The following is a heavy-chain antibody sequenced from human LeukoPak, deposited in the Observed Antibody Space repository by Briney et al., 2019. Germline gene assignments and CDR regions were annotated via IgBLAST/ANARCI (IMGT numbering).Heavy chain of an antibody. V-gene: IGHV1-2*06. CDR1: GYTFTGYF. J-gene: IGHJ4*02. CDR3: ARGSYSGYDIDY. CDR2: IIPNSGGL. Sequence: GASVKVSCKASGYTFTGYFMHWVRQAPGQGLEWMGRIIPNSGGLNFAQNFQGRVTMTRDTCISTTYMELSSLRSDDTAVYYCARGSYSGYDIDYWGQGTLVTVSS. D-gene: IGHD5-12*01.